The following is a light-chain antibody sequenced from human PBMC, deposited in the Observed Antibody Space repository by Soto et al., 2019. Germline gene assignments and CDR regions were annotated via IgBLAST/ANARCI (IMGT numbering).Light chain of an antibody. CDR2: EVS. V-gene: IGKV2-29*01. CDR3: QQYDDWPET. Sequence: KPGQSPQLLIYEVSRRFFGVPDRFSGSGSGTDFTLKISRVEAEDVEIYYCQQYDDWPETFGQGTKVDIK. J-gene: IGKJ1*01.